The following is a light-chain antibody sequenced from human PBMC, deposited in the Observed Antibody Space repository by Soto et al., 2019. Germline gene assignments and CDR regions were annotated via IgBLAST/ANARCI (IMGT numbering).Light chain of an antibody. J-gene: IGKJ1*01. Sequence: EIVLTQSTGTLSLSPGERATRSCRASQTVSSSYLAWYQQKPGQAPRLLIYGASSRATGIPDRFSGSGSGTDFTLTISRLEPEDFAVYYCQQYGSSRWTFGQGTKVDIK. V-gene: IGKV3-20*01. CDR1: QTVSSSY. CDR3: QQYGSSRWT. CDR2: GAS.